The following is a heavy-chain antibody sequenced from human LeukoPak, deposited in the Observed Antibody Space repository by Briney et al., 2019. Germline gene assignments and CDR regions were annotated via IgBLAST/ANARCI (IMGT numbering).Heavy chain of an antibody. CDR2: ISGSGTST. V-gene: IGHV3-23*01. CDR3: AKEPPYCGGDCYSIIDY. Sequence: GGSLRLSCAASGFIFRSYSMTWVRQAPWKGLEWVSLISGSGTSTYYADSVKGRFTISRDNSKNTVFLQMNSLRAEDTAVYYCAKEPPYCGGDCYSIIDYWGQGTLVTVSS. CDR1: GFIFRSYS. D-gene: IGHD2-21*02. J-gene: IGHJ4*02.